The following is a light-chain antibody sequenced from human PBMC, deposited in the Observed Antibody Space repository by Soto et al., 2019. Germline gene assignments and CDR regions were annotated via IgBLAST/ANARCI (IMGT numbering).Light chain of an antibody. CDR1: QSINY. CDR2: GAS. V-gene: IGKV3-20*01. Sequence: EIVLTQSPGTLSLSPGERATLSCRASQSINYLAWYQQKVGQAPRLLIYGASTRATGIPDRFSGSGSGTDFSLTISRLEPEDFAGYYCQHYGSPPTYTFGQGTKLEIK. CDR3: QHYGSPPTYT. J-gene: IGKJ2*01.